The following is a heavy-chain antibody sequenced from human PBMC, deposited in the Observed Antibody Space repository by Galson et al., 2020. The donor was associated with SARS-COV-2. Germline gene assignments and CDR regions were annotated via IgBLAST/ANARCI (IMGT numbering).Heavy chain of an antibody. Sequence: GGSLRLSCAASGFTFSSYAMHWVRQAPGKGLEWVAVISYDGSNKYYADSVKGRFTISRDNSKNTLYLQMNSLRAEDTAVYYCARDLSDYGMDVWGQGTTVTVSS. J-gene: IGHJ6*02. CDR1: GFTFSSYA. D-gene: IGHD3-16*02. V-gene: IGHV3-30*04. CDR2: ISYDGSNK. CDR3: ARDLSDYGMDV.